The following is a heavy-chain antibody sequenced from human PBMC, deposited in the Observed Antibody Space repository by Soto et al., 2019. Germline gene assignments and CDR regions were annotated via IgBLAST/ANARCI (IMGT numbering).Heavy chain of an antibody. V-gene: IGHV3-48*02. J-gene: IGHJ5*02. Sequence: EVQLVESGGGLVQPGGSLRLSCAASGFIFSSYSMNWVRQAPGKGLQWVAYIRSGSSTIYYADSVKGRFTISRDNAKNSLYLQMNSLRDEDTAVYYCARAGQRLSGFDPWGPGTLVTVSS. CDR3: ARAGQRLSGFDP. CDR1: GFIFSSYS. D-gene: IGHD6-25*01. CDR2: IRSGSSTI.